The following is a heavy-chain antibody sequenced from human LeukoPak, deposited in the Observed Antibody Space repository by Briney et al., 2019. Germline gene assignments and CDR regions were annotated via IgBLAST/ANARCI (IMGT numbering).Heavy chain of an antibody. CDR2: INHSGST. Sequence: PSETLSLTCAVYGGSFSGYYWSWIRQPPGKGLEWIGEINHSGSTNYNPSLKSRVTISVGTSKNQFSLKLSSVTAADTAVYYCASKQIGCSSTSCYSYYYGMDVWGQGTTVTVSS. CDR3: ASKQIGCSSTSCYSYYYGMDV. J-gene: IGHJ6*02. V-gene: IGHV4-34*01. CDR1: GGSFSGYY. D-gene: IGHD2-2*01.